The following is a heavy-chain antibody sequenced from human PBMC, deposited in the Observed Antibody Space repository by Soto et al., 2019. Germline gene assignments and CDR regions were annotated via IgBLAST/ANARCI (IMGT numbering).Heavy chain of an antibody. J-gene: IGHJ4*02. D-gene: IGHD1-26*01. CDR1: GFTFSGSA. CDR2: IRSKANSYAT. V-gene: IGHV3-73*01. CDR3: TRQWDHRGG. Sequence: EVQLVESGGGLVQPGGSLKLSCAASGFTFSGSAMHWVRQASGKGLEWVGRIRSKANSYATAYAASVKGRFTTSSDDSKNTAYLQMNSLKTEDTAVYYCTRQWDHRGGWGQGTLVTVSS.